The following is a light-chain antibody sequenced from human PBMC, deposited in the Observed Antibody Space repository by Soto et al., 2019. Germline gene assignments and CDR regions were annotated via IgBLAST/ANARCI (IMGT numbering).Light chain of an antibody. CDR3: QQYNNWPPLT. Sequence: EIVMTRSPATLSVSPGERATLSCRASQSVSNNLAWYQQKPGQAPRLLIYGASTRATGIPARFSGSGSGTEFTLTISSLQSEDFVVYYCQQYNNWPPLTFGGGTKVEIK. CDR2: GAS. V-gene: IGKV3-15*01. J-gene: IGKJ4*01. CDR1: QSVSNN.